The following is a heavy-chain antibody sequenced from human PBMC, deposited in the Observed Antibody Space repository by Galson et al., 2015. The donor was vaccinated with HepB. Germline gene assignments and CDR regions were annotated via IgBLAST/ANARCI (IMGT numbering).Heavy chain of an antibody. D-gene: IGHD5-24*01. CDR3: ARLGARGGGYNAFDS. CDR2: IYPSDSDI. Sequence: QSGAEVKKPGESLKISCKGSGYNFPEYWIGWGRQMPGKGLEWMGIIYPSDSDIQYSPSFQGQVTISGDKSIDTGSPQWSSLKASDTAIYYCARLGARGGGYNAFDSWGQGTLVTVSS. J-gene: IGHJ4*02. CDR1: GYNFPEYW. V-gene: IGHV5-51*03.